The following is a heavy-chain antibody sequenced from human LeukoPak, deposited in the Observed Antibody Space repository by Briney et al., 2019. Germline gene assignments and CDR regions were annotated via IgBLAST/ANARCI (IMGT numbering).Heavy chain of an antibody. CDR3: ARQIREGTDRPLDY. D-gene: IGHD1-7*01. Sequence: TLSLTCTVSGVSISSYYWSWIRQPPGKGLEWIGYIYYSGSTNYNPSLKSRVTISVDTSKNQFSLKLSPVAAADTAVYYCARQIREGTDRPLDYWGQGTLVTVSS. CDR2: IYYSGST. V-gene: IGHV4-59*08. J-gene: IGHJ4*02. CDR1: GVSISSYY.